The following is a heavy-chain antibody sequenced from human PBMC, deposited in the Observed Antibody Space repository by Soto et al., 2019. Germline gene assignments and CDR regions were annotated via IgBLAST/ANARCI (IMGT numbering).Heavy chain of an antibody. CDR3: AKDHSFGVAATIGYFDY. Sequence: SLRLSCAASGFTFSSYGMHWVRQAPGKGLEWVAVISYDGSNKYYADSVKGRFTISRDNSKNTLYLQMNSLRAEDTAVYYCAKDHSFGVAATIGYFDYWGQGTLVTVSS. CDR2: ISYDGSNK. CDR1: GFTFSSYG. J-gene: IGHJ4*02. D-gene: IGHD2-15*01. V-gene: IGHV3-30*18.